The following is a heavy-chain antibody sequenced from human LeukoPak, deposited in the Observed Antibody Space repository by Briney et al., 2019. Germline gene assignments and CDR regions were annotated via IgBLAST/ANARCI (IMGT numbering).Heavy chain of an antibody. CDR3: VKHSAPVLADARFDY. CDR2: ISGSGTNT. J-gene: IGHJ4*02. D-gene: IGHD3-3*02. CDR1: GFTFSSYA. Sequence: PGGSLRLSCAASGFTFSSYAMSWVRQAPGKGLEWVSVISGSGTNTYYADSVKGRFTISRDNSKNTLYLQMNSLRAEDTALYYCVKHSAPVLADARFDYWGQGNLVTVSS. V-gene: IGHV3-23*01.